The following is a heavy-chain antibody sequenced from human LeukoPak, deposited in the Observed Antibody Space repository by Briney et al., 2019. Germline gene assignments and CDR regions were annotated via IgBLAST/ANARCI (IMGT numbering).Heavy chain of an antibody. CDR2: IYHSGST. CDR3: ARDLSPEFTISGVVTYLDVFDI. D-gene: IGHD3-3*01. CDR1: GGSFSGYY. Sequence: SETLSLTCAVYGGSFSGYYWNWLRQPPGKGLEWIGEIYHSGSTNYNPSLESRVTISVDTSKNQFSLKLSSVTAADTAVYYCARDLSPEFTISGVVTYLDVFDIWGQGTMVTVSS. J-gene: IGHJ3*02. V-gene: IGHV4-34*01.